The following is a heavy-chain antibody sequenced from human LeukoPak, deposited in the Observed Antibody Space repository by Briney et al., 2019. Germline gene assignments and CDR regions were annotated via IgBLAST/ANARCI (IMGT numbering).Heavy chain of an antibody. CDR3: ATATQPRGYFLH. V-gene: IGHV1-18*01. D-gene: IGHD2-2*01. CDR2: ISVNNGGT. Sequence: ASVKVSCKASGYTFTTYSLAWVRQAPGQSLEWMGWISVNNGGTNYAQSFQERVTLTRDTSTNTAYLELRSLRSDDTAIIYCATATQPRGYFLHWGQGTLVTVSS. CDR1: GYTFTTYS. J-gene: IGHJ1*01.